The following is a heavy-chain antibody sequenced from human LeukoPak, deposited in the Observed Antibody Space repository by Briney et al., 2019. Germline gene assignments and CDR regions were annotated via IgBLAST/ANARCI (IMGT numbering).Heavy chain of an antibody. Sequence: SETLSLTCTVSGGSISSYYWSWIRQPAGKGLEWIGRIYTSGSTNYNPSLKSRVTMSVDTSKNQFSLKLSSVTAADTAVYYCARIAAAGRGPNWFDPWGQGTLVTVSS. J-gene: IGHJ5*02. V-gene: IGHV4-4*07. CDR2: IYTSGST. D-gene: IGHD6-13*01. CDR1: GGSISSYY. CDR3: ARIAAAGRGPNWFDP.